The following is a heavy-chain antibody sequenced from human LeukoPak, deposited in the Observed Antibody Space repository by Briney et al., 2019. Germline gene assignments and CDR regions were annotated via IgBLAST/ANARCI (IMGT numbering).Heavy chain of an antibody. CDR2: INPNSGGT. CDR3: ASSGYCSSTSCYGGYYYYMDV. Sequence: ASVTLSCKASGYTFTGYYMHWVRQAPGQGLEWMGWINPNSGGTNYAQKFQGRVTMPRDTSISTAYMELSRLRSDDTAVYYCASSGYCSSTSCYGGYYYYMDVWGKGTTVTISS. CDR1: GYTFTGYY. J-gene: IGHJ6*03. D-gene: IGHD2-2*01. V-gene: IGHV1-2*02.